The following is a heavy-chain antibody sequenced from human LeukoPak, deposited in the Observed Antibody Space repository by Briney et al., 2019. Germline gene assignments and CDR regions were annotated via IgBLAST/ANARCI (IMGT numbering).Heavy chain of an antibody. Sequence: GGSLRLPCAASGFTFSSYGMHWVRQAPGKGLEWVAVIWYDGSNKYYADFVKGRFTISRDNSKNTLYLQMNSLRAEDTAVYYCARGLVALDYWGQGTLVTVSS. CDR3: ARGLVALDY. CDR2: IWYDGSNK. D-gene: IGHD5-12*01. CDR1: GFTFSSYG. J-gene: IGHJ4*02. V-gene: IGHV3-33*01.